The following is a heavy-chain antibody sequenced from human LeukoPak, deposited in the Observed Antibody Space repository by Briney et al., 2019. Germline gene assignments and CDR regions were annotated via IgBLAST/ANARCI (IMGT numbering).Heavy chain of an antibody. Sequence: GGSLRLSCAASGFTFSSYAMHWVRQAPGKGLEWLAVISYDGSNKYYADSVKGRFTISRDNSKNALYLQMNSLRAEDTAMYYCAKDQATIVATIPYYYNGMDVWGQGTTVTVSS. V-gene: IGHV3-30-3*01. CDR2: ISYDGSNK. D-gene: IGHD5-12*01. CDR1: GFTFSSYA. CDR3: AKDQATIVATIPYYYNGMDV. J-gene: IGHJ6*02.